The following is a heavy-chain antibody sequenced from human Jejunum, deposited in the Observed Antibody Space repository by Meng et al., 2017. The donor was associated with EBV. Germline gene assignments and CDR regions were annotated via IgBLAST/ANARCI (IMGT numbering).Heavy chain of an antibody. Sequence: QVQQVQSGPGVNKPGASLNVSSKGSRYTCNSHDMNWVRQASGQGLEWMGWMNSNTGNTGYEQEFQGRVSITRDTSISTAYMELSSLKSEDTAVYYCMRGSGAGGRDWFDPWGQGTLVTVSS. CDR3: MRGSGAGGRDWFDP. V-gene: IGHV1-8*01. CDR1: RYTCNSHD. J-gene: IGHJ5*02. D-gene: IGHD3-16*01. CDR2: MNSNTGNT.